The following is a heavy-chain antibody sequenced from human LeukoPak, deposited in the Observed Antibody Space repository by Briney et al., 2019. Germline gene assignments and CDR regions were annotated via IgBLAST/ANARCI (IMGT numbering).Heavy chain of an antibody. D-gene: IGHD6-19*01. CDR2: IRQDGTEK. J-gene: IGHJ4*02. Sequence: GGSLRLSCXASGFNLGRFWMSWVRLAPGKRPEWVATIRQDGTEKFYLDSVKGRFSISRDNARNSMYLQMNSLRADDTAVYYCAGLMTVADIDYWGQGTLVTISS. V-gene: IGHV3-7*01. CDR1: GFNLGRFW. CDR3: AGLMTVADIDY.